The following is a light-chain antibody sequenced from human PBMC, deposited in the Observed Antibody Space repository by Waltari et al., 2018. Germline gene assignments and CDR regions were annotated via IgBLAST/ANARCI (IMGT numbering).Light chain of an antibody. Sequence: NVLTQSPGTLSLSPGERAPLSCRASQSVTNNYLAWYQQQPGQAPRLLIYGVSSRATGIPDRFSGSGSGTDFTLTIGRLEPEDSAVYFCHLYGSARTFGQGTRLEIK. V-gene: IGKV3-20*01. J-gene: IGKJ5*01. CDR2: GVS. CDR3: HLYGSART. CDR1: QSVTNNY.